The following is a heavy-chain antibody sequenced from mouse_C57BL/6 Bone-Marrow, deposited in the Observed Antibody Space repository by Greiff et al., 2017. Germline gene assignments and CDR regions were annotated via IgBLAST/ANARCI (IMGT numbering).Heavy chain of an antibody. J-gene: IGHJ3*01. CDR1: GYTFTSYW. Sequence: VQLQQSGAELVMPGASVKLSCKASGYTFTSYWMHWVKQRPGQGLEWIGEIDPSDSYTNYNQKFKGKSTLTVDKSSSTAYMQLSSLTSEDSAVYYCARERRPSRAWFAYWGQGTLVTVSA. CDR3: ARERRPSRAWFAY. CDR2: IDPSDSYT. V-gene: IGHV1-69*01.